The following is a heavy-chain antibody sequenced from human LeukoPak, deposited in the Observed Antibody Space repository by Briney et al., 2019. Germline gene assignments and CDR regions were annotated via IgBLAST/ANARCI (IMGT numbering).Heavy chain of an antibody. Sequence: GGSLRLSCAASGFTVSSNYMSWVRQAPGKGLEWVSVIYSGGSTYYADSVKGRFTISRDNSKNTLYLQMNSLRAEDTAVYYCARDRYSSTITDYYYYYYGMDFWGQGTTVTVSS. J-gene: IGHJ6*02. V-gene: IGHV3-66*01. CDR3: ARDRYSSTITDYYYYYYGMDF. D-gene: IGHD6-13*01. CDR1: GFTVSSNY. CDR2: IYSGGST.